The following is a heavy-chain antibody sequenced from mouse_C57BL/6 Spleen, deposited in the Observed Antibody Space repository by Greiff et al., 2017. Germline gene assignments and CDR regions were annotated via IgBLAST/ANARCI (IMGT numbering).Heavy chain of an antibody. V-gene: IGHV1-50*01. Sequence: HVQLQPPWAELVKPGASVKLSCKASGYTFTSYWMQWVKQRPGQGLEWIGEIDPSDSYTNYNQKFKGKATLTVDTSSSTAYMQLSSLTSEDSAVYYCARTYGSSYRYFDVWGTGTTVTVSS. CDR3: ARTYGSSYRYFDV. J-gene: IGHJ1*03. D-gene: IGHD1-1*01. CDR1: GYTFTSYW. CDR2: IDPSDSYT.